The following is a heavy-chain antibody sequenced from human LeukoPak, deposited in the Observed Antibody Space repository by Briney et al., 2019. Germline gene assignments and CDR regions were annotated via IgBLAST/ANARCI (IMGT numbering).Heavy chain of an antibody. CDR2: IYYSGST. D-gene: IGHD2-21*02. CDR1: GGSISSYY. CDR3: ARSGDSVGDGWFDP. J-gene: IGHJ5*02. Sequence: SETLSLTCTVSGGSISSYYWSWIRQPPGKGLEWIGYIYYSGSTNYNPSLKSRVTISVDTSKNQFSLKLSSVTAADTAVYSCARSGDSVGDGWFDPWGQGTLVTVSS. V-gene: IGHV4-59*12.